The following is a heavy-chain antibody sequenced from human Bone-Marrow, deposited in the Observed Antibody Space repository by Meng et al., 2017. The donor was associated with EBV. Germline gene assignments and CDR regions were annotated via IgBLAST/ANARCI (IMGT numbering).Heavy chain of an antibody. CDR2: ISSSSSYI. Sequence: EVQLVESGXXLVKPGGSLRLSCAASGFTFSSYSLNWVRQAPGKGLEWVSSISSSSSYIYYADSVKGRFTISRDNAKNSLYLQMNSLRAEDTAVYYCARDLLGELSLSDYWGQGTLVTVSS. CDR3: ARDLLGELSLSDY. CDR1: GFTFSSYS. D-gene: IGHD3-16*02. V-gene: IGHV3-21*01. J-gene: IGHJ4*02.